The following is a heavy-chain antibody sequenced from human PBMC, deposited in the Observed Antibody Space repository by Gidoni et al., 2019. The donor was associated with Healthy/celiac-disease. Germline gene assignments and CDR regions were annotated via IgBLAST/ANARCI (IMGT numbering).Heavy chain of an antibody. V-gene: IGHV3-23*01. CDR1: GFTFSSYA. J-gene: IGHJ5*02. CDR3: AKDLTFSTPNWFDP. CDR2: ISGSGGST. Sequence: EVQLLESGGGLVQPGGSLRLSCAAPGFTFSSYAMSWVRQAPGKGRGWVSAISGSGGSTYYADSVKGRFTISRDNSKNTLYLQMNSLRAEDTAVYYCAKDLTFSTPNWFDPWGQGTLVTVSS. D-gene: IGHD2-21*02.